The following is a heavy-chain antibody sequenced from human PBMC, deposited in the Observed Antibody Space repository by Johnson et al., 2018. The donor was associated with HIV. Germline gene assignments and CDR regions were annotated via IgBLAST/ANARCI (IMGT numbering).Heavy chain of an antibody. V-gene: IGHV3-33*06. D-gene: IGHD6-13*01. CDR2: IWYDGSSK. CDR3: AKVVTASTSWLDDAFDI. CDR1: GFTFRSYG. Sequence: QVQLVESGGGLVQPGRSLRLSCAASGFTFRSYGMHWVRQAPGKGLEWVSLIWYDGSSKYYADSVKGRFTISRDNSKNALYLQMNSLRAEDTAVYYCAKVVTASTSWLDDAFDIWGQGTMVTVSS. J-gene: IGHJ3*02.